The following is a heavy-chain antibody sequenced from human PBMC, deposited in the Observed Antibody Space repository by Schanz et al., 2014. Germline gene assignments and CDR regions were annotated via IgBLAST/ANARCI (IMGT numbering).Heavy chain of an antibody. J-gene: IGHJ4*02. Sequence: EVKMVESGGGLVKPGGSLRLSCAASGFNFSSYSLNWVRQAPGKGLEWVSYVSRSTPDIYYADSVKGRFTMSRDNAKNSVFLQMNSLRAEDTAVYYCVRGGPAYYFDDWGQGTLVTVSS. V-gene: IGHV3-21*01. CDR2: VSRSTPDI. CDR3: VRGGPAYYFDD. CDR1: GFNFSSYS.